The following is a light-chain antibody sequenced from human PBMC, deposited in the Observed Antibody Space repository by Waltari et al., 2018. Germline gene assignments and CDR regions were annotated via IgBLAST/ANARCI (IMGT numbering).Light chain of an antibody. V-gene: IGKV1-39*01. J-gene: IGKJ1*01. CDR2: DAN. CDR3: PPIYSTPKT. CDR1: RSISNF. Sequence: DIQMMQSPSSLSASVGDRVTITCRASRSISNFLNWYQQNPGKAPNLLIYDANSLQSGVPSSFSGIGSETDFALSITRLQPEDFATYDCPPIYSTPKTFGQGTKVEIK.